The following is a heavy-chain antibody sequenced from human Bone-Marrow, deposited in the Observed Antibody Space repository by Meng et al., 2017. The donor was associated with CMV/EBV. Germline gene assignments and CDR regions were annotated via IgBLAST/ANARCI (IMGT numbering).Heavy chain of an antibody. Sequence: SVKVSCKASGGTFSSYTISWVRQAPGQGLEWTGRIIPILGIANYAQKFQGRVTITADKSTSTAYMELSSLRSEDTAVYYCARDSGWTTVTTYQGCGMDVWGQGTTVTVSS. D-gene: IGHD4-11*01. J-gene: IGHJ6*02. CDR1: GGTFSSYT. CDR3: ARDSGWTTVTTYQGCGMDV. V-gene: IGHV1-69*04. CDR2: IIPILGIA.